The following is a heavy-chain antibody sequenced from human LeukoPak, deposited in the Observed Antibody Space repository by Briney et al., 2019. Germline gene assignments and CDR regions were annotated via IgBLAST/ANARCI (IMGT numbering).Heavy chain of an antibody. D-gene: IGHD6-19*01. J-gene: IGHJ4*02. CDR1: GFTCSSHA. V-gene: IGHV3-23*01. CDR3: AKAAPSGGWSTIYFDY. Sequence: QPGGSLRPSCAASGFTCSSHAMSCVRQAPGKRVEWVSDISDSGDTTSYADSVKGRFTISRDNPKNMVYLQMVSLRAEDMAVYYCAKAAPSGGWSTIYFDYWGQGTLVTVSS. CDR2: ISDSGDTT.